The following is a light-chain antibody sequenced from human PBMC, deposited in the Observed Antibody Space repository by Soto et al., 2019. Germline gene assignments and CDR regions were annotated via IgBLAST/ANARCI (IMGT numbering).Light chain of an antibody. CDR3: CSYVGARTYV. CDR1: SSDVCVYNY. CDR2: EGS. J-gene: IGLJ1*01. Sequence: QSVLTQPRSVSGSPGQSVTISCTGTSSDVCVYNYVSWYQQYPGKAPKLIIYEGSRRPSGVSSRFSGSKTGNTASLTITGLQAEDEANYYCCSYVGARTYVFGTGTKVTVL. V-gene: IGLV2-11*01.